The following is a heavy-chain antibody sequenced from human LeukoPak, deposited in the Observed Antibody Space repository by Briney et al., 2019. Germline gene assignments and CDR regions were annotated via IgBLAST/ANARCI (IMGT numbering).Heavy chain of an antibody. Sequence: GRSLRLSCAASGFTFSSYAMHWVRQAPGKGLEWVAVISYDGSNKYYADSVKGRFTISRDNSKNTLYPQMDSLRAEDTAVYYCARSSGGNRRCYFDYWGQGTLVTVSS. CDR2: ISYDGSNK. J-gene: IGHJ4*02. CDR1: GFTFSSYA. D-gene: IGHD2-15*01. V-gene: IGHV3-30*04. CDR3: ARSSGGNRRCYFDY.